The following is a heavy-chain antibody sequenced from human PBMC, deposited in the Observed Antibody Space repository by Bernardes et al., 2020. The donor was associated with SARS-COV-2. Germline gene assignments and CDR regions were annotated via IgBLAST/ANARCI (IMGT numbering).Heavy chain of an antibody. V-gene: IGHV3-23*01. J-gene: IGHJ4*02. D-gene: IGHD2-21*01. Sequence: GGSLRLSCAVSGFTFNNYAMSWVRQAPGKGLEWVSVISGSGGSTYYADSVKGRFTISRDNSKNTLYLQMNSLRVEDTAVYYCARPVEHDDIVIPLDHWGQGTLVSVSS. CDR2: ISGSGGST. CDR1: GFTFNNYA. CDR3: ARPVEHDDIVIPLDH.